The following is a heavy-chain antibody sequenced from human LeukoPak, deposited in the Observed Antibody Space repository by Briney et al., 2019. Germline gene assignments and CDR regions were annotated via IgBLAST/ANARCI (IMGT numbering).Heavy chain of an antibody. J-gene: IGHJ5*02. D-gene: IGHD4-17*01. V-gene: IGHV4-39*01. CDR2: I. CDR3: ARVYGDYIPFDP. CDR1: AASISSSRYY. Sequence: SETLSLTCTLSAASISSSRYYWGWIRQPPGKGLEWIGTINPSLKSRVTMSIDTSKNQFSLQLSSVTAADTAVYYCARVYGDYIPFDPWSQGTLVTVSS.